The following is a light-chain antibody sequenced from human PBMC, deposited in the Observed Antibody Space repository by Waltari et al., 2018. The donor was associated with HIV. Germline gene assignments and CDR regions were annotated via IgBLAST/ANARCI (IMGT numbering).Light chain of an antibody. CDR3: ISYISSSSPV. V-gene: IGLV2-14*01. CDR2: QVS. Sequence: QSALTQPASVSGSPGQSITISCPGTSFDIYGYNFFSWFQHHPGKAPKVIIYQVSNRPSGVSSRFSGSKSGNTASLTISGLQPEDEAEYFCISYISSSSPVFGGGTKLTVL. J-gene: IGLJ3*02. CDR1: SFDIYGYNF.